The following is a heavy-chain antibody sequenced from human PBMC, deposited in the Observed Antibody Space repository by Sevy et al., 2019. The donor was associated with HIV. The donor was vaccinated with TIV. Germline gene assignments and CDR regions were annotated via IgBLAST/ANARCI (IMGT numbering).Heavy chain of an antibody. Sequence: GGSLRLSCAASGFTFSSYGMHWVRQAPGKGLEWVAVISYDGSNKYYADSVKGRFTISRDNSKNTLYLQMNSLRAEDTAVYYCARVAADDPDFYYYGMDVWGQGTTVTVSS. CDR2: ISYDGSNK. V-gene: IGHV3-30*03. J-gene: IGHJ6*02. CDR1: GFTFSSYG. CDR3: ARVAADDPDFYYYGMDV. D-gene: IGHD6-13*01.